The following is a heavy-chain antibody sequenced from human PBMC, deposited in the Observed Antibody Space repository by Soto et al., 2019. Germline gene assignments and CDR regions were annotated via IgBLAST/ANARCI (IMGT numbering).Heavy chain of an antibody. J-gene: IGHJ4*02. CDR3: TTDRSSVSVTFDY. CDR1: GFTFSNAW. CDR2: IKSKTDGGTT. Sequence: GGSLRLSCAASGFTFSNAWMSWVRQAPGKGLEWVGRIKSKTDGGTTDYAAPVKGRFTISRDDSKNTLYLQMNSLKTEDTAVYYCTTDRSSVSVTFDYWGQGTLVTVSS. D-gene: IGHD4-17*01. V-gene: IGHV3-15*01.